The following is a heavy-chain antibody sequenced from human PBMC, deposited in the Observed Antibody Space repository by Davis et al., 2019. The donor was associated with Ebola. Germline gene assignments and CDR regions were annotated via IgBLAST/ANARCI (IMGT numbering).Heavy chain of an antibody. J-gene: IGHJ3*02. CDR2: ISPGDSAA. D-gene: IGHD3-10*01. V-gene: IGHV5-51*01. Sequence: GESLKISCKGSGYTFTTYWIGWVRQMPGKGLEWMGIISPGDSAARYSPSFQGQVTIPADKSISTAYLQWSSLEASDTAMYYCARIKITLVRGVVVPGGGFDIWGQGTMITVSS. CDR1: GYTFTTYW. CDR3: ARIKITLVRGVVVPGGGFDI.